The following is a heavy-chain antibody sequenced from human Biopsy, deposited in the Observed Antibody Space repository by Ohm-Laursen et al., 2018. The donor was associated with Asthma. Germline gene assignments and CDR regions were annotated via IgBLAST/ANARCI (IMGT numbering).Heavy chain of an antibody. CDR3: ARAVRNEQWLAPFDY. V-gene: IGHV4-61*01. CDR2: ISYSGST. D-gene: IGHD6-19*01. J-gene: IGHJ4*02. CDR1: GGSVSSGSHY. Sequence: SETLSLTCTVSGGSVSSGSHYWSWIRQPPGKGLEWIGYISYSGSTNYNPSLKSRVTISVDTSKNQFSLILYSVTPADTAVYYCARAVRNEQWLAPFDYWGQGTLVTVSS.